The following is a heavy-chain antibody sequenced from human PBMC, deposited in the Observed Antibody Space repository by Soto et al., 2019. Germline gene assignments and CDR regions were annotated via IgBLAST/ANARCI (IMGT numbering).Heavy chain of an antibody. D-gene: IGHD3-3*01. Sequence: QVQLVESGGGVVQPGTSLRLSCAASGFSFRDFGMQWVRQAPGKGLEWVAIIRVDGTNPYYADSVKGRFTVSRDNSKNTWFLQMNSLRVDDTAMYYCTRDVLSGRNYTGSNFGGQGTLVFVSS. V-gene: IGHV3-30*19. CDR3: TRDVLSGRNYTGSNF. J-gene: IGHJ4*02. CDR2: IRVDGTNP. CDR1: GFSFRDFG.